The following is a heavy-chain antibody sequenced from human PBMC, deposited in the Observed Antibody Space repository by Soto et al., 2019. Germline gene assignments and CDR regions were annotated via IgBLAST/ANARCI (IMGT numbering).Heavy chain of an antibody. Sequence: GGSLRLSCTASGFTFGDYAMSWFRQAPGKGLEWVGFIRSKAYGGTTEYAASVKGRFTISRDDSKSIAYLQMNSLKTEDTAVYYCTRERGGTKTTRDYWGQGTLVTVSS. CDR1: GFTFGDYA. J-gene: IGHJ4*02. D-gene: IGHD2-2*01. CDR3: TRERGGTKTTRDY. CDR2: IRSKAYGGTT. V-gene: IGHV3-49*03.